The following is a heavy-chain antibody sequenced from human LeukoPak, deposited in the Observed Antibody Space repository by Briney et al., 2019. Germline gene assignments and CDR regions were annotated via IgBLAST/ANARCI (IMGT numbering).Heavy chain of an antibody. V-gene: IGHV1-18*01. CDR2: ISAYNGNT. D-gene: IGHD4-23*01. CDR1: GYTFTSSG. CDR3: ARSPDYGGYYYYYYYMDV. J-gene: IGHJ6*03. Sequence: ASLKVSCTASGYTFTSSGISSVRQAPGHGLEWRGWISAYNGNTNYTQNPPGRVTMSTDTSTSTAYMELSSLRSEDTAVYYCARSPDYGGYYYYYYYMDVWGKGTTVTISS.